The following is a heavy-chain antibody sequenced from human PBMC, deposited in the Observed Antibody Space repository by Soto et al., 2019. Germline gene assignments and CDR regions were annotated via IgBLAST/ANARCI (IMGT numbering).Heavy chain of an antibody. Sequence: SVKVSCTASGGTFRSYANRWVRQAPGRGLEWMGGIIPIFGPPNYAQKCQGRVTITADESTSTACMQLSGLRSGDTAVYYCAGATGIAAADLMDCWGHGTTVTGSS. CDR3: AGATGIAAADLMDC. CDR2: IIPIFGPP. D-gene: IGHD6-13*01. J-gene: IGHJ6*02. V-gene: IGHV1-69*13. CDR1: GGTFRSYA.